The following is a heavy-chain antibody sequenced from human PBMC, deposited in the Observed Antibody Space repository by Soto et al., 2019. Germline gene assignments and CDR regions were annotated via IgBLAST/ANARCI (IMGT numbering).Heavy chain of an antibody. V-gene: IGHV3-11*01. Sequence: PXGSLRLSCSASGFIFSDYYMTWIRQAPGKGLEWISYISTGGSTTSHTDSVKGRFTISRDNAKNALYLQMNSLRAEDTAVYYCARQRGYYDSSGLDHWGQGTLVTVSS. CDR2: ISTGGSTT. J-gene: IGHJ4*02. CDR1: GFIFSDYY. D-gene: IGHD3-22*01. CDR3: ARQRGYYDSSGLDH.